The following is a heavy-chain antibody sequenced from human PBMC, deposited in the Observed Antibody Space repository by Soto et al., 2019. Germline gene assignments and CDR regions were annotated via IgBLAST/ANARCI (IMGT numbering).Heavy chain of an antibody. J-gene: IGHJ4*02. V-gene: IGHV4-34*01. CDR3: ATQGVAARLYYFDY. CDR1: GGSFSGYY. D-gene: IGHD6-6*01. CDR2: INHSGST. Sequence: SETLSLTCAVYGGSFSGYYWSWIRQPPGKGLEWIGEINHSGSTNYNPSLKSRVTISVDTSKNQFSLKLSSVTAADTAVYYCATQGVAARLYYFDYWGQGTLVTAPQ.